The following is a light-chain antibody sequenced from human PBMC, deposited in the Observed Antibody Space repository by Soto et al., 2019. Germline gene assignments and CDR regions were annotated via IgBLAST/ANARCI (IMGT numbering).Light chain of an antibody. CDR1: SSNIGSNT. CDR2: SNN. V-gene: IGLV1-44*01. CDR3: AAWDDSLNGVV. J-gene: IGLJ2*01. Sequence: QSVLTQPPSASGTPGQRVTISCSGSSSNIGSNTVNWYQQLPGTAPKLLIYSNNQRPSGVPDRFSGSKSGTSASLAISGLQSDDEDDYYWAAWDDSLNGVVFGGGTKVTVL.